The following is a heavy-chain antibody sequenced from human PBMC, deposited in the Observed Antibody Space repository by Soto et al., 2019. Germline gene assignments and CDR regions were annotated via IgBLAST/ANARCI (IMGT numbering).Heavy chain of an antibody. CDR1: GGSFKSGSYS. V-gene: IGHV4-61*01. CDR3: ARDFAYFDS. D-gene: IGHD3-3*01. Sequence: SETLSLTCTVSGGSFKSGSYSWSWLRQPPGKGLEWIGYVYHTGRTSYNPSLKSRVSISMDTSKNQFSLNLDSVTAADTAVYFCARDFAYFDSWGQGTLVTVSS. J-gene: IGHJ4*02. CDR2: VYHTGRT.